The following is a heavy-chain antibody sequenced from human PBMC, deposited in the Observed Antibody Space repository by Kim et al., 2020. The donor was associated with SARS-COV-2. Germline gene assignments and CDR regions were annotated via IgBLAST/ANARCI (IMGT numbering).Heavy chain of an antibody. J-gene: IGHJ5*02. Sequence: QKVQGRVTMTADESTSTAYMGLSSLRSEDTAVYYCARGREQLVHEGGFDPWGQGTLVTVSS. CDR3: ARGREQLVHEGGFDP. V-gene: IGHV1-69*01. D-gene: IGHD6-6*01.